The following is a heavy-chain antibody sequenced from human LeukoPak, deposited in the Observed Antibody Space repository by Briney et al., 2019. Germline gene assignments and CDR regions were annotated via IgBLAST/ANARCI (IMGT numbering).Heavy chain of an antibody. J-gene: IGHJ4*02. Sequence: SETLSLTCAVSGGSISSGGYSWSWIRQPPGKGLEWIGYIYHSGSTNYNPSLKSRVTISVDTSKNQFSLKLSSVTAADTAVYYCARGRVRSFDYWGQGTLVTVSS. V-gene: IGHV4-30-2*01. CDR1: GGSISSGGYS. CDR2: IYHSGST. CDR3: ARGRVRSFDY.